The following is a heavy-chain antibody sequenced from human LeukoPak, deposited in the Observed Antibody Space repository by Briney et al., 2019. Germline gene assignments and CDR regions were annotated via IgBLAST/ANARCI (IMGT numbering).Heavy chain of an antibody. CDR3: ARGSSRYDPFDY. CDR1: GFTFSSYW. CDR2: INSDESST. D-gene: IGHD5-12*01. J-gene: IGHJ4*02. V-gene: IGHV3-74*01. Sequence: GGSLRLSCAASGFTFSSYWMHWVRQAPGKGLVWVSRINSDESSTRYADSVKGRFTISRDNAKNTLYLQMNSLRAEDTAVYYCARGSSRYDPFDYWGQGTLVTVSS.